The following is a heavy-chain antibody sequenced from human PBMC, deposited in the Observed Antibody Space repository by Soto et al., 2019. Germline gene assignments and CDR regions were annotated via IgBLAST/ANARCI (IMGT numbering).Heavy chain of an antibody. D-gene: IGHD1-26*01. CDR2: IIPMFATT. V-gene: IGHV1-69*12. Sequence: QVQLVQSGAEVKKPGSSVKVSCKASGGTFSSYTINWVRQAPGQGLEWMGGIIPMFATTNYVQRFQGRVTITADESTSTAYMELSSLRSEDTAVYYCALGWKVGAVFDYWGQGTLVTVSS. CDR1: GGTFSSYT. J-gene: IGHJ4*02. CDR3: ALGWKVGAVFDY.